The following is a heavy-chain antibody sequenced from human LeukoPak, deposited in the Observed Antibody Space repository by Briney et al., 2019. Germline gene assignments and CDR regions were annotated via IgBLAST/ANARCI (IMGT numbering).Heavy chain of an antibody. J-gene: IGHJ6*02. D-gene: IGHD3-10*01. CDR1: GYXFTTXA. Sequence: ASVKVSCKASGYXFTTXAXXXXRXXPGQGXEWMGXISAYNGNTNYALNLQGRVSMTTDTSTSTVYMELRSLRSDDTAVYYCARDYGGMDVWGQGTTVTVSS. CDR2: ISAYNGNT. CDR3: ARDYGGMDV. V-gene: IGHV1-18*01.